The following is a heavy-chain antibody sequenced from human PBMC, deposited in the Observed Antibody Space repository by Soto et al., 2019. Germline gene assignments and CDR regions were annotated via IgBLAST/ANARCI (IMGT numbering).Heavy chain of an antibody. D-gene: IGHD6-13*01. CDR3: ARDHGYSSISHYSFYGMDV. CDR1: GFTFSSYW. CDR2: IKQGGSEK. V-gene: IGHV3-7*03. J-gene: IGHJ6*02. Sequence: PGGSLRLSCAASGFTFSSYWMNWVRQAPGKGLEWVANIKQGGSEKYYVDSVKGRFTISRDNAKNSLFLQMNSLRAEDTAVYYCARDHGYSSISHYSFYGMDVWGQGTTVTVSS.